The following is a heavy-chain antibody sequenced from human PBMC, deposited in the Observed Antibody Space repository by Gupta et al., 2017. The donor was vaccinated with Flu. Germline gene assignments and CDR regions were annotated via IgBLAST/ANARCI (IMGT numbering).Heavy chain of an antibody. CDR2: ITSSGAII. D-gene: IGHD3-22*01. V-gene: IGHV3-11*01. J-gene: IGHJ5*02. Sequence: QVQLVESGGGLVKPGGSLRLSCAASGFSVSDHYMSWMRQAPGKGLEWIADITSSGAIIHYADSVKGRLTISRDNAKNSLYMQMNRLRAEDTAVYFCARDLVDDTSGYPWPGFDPWGQGTLVTVSS. CDR3: ARDLVDDTSGYPWPGFDP. CDR1: GFSVSDHY.